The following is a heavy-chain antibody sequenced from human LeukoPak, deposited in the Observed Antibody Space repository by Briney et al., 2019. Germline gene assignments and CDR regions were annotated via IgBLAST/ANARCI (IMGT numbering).Heavy chain of an antibody. V-gene: IGHV4-34*01. CDR3: ARDQQWLVP. Sequence: SETLSLTCAVYGGSFSGYYWSWIRQPPGKGLEWIGEINHSGSTNYNPSLKSRVTISVDTAKNQFSLKLSSVTAADTAVYYCARDQQWLVPWGQGTLVTVSS. J-gene: IGHJ4*02. D-gene: IGHD6-19*01. CDR1: GGSFSGYY. CDR2: INHSGST.